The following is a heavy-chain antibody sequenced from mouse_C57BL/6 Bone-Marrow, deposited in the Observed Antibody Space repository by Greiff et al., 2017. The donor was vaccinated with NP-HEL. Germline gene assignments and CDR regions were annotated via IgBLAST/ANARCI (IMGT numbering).Heavy chain of an antibody. CDR2: ISDGGSYT. J-gene: IGHJ3*01. V-gene: IGHV5-4*01. CDR1: GFTFSSYA. D-gene: IGHD1-1*01. CDR3: ARDPYYYGSSSAWFAY. Sequence: EVKLVESGGGLVKPGGSLKLSCAASGFTFSSYAMSWVRQTPEKRLEWVATISDGGSYTYYPANVKGRFTISSDNAKNNLYLQMSHLKSEDTAMYYCARDPYYYGSSSAWFAYWGQGTLVTVSA.